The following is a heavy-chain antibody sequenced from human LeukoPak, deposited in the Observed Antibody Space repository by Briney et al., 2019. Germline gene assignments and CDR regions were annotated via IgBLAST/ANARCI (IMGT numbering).Heavy chain of an antibody. CDR1: GFTFSSYA. J-gene: IGHJ4*02. D-gene: IGHD1-26*01. V-gene: IGHV3-23*01. CDR2: ISSSGGST. Sequence: PGGSLRLSCAASGFTFSSYAMSWVRQAPGKGLEWVSTISSSGGSTYYADSVKGRFTISRDNSKSTLYLQMNSLRAEDTAVYYCAKDLSGTYSEFDYWGQGTLVIVSS. CDR3: AKDLSGTYSEFDY.